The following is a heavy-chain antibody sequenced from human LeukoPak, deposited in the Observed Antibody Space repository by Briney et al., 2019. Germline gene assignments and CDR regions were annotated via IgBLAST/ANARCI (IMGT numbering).Heavy chain of an antibody. CDR2: IKEDGSEK. CDR1: GFTFSSYW. Sequence: GGSLRLSCAASGFTFSSYWMSWGRQAPGKGLEWVANIKEDGSEKYYVDSVKGRFTISRDIARNSLYLQMNSLRAEDTAVYYCARALGRGGWYAGNWGQGNLVSVSS. CDR3: ARALGRGGWYAGN. D-gene: IGHD6-19*01. J-gene: IGHJ4*02. V-gene: IGHV3-7*01.